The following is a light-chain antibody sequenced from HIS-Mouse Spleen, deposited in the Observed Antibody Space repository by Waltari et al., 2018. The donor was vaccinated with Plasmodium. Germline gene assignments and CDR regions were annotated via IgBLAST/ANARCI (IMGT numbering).Light chain of an antibody. Sequence: VLTQPPGTLSLSPAVTATFPSRASNSVSSSYLAWYQQKPGQAPRLLIYDASNRATGVPYRFSGSGSGTDFTLTISRLEPEDIAVYYCQQYGSSPWTFGQGTKVEIK. CDR3: QQYGSSPWT. J-gene: IGKJ1*01. CDR2: DAS. V-gene: IGKV3-20*01. CDR1: NSVSSSY.